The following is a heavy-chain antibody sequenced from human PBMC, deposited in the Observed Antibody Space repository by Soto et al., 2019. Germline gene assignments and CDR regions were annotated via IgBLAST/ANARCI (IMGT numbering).Heavy chain of an antibody. CDR3: AKDGSYDRGDSDY. CDR1: GFSFSTYA. D-gene: IGHD3-3*01. CDR2: ICNDGGCT. Sequence: EVQLLDSGGALVQPGGSLRLSCAASGFSFSTYAMSWLRQAPGKGLEWVSTICNDGGCTHYADSVRGRFTISTDNSKNTLYLQMDSLRAGDTAVYYCAKDGSYDRGDSDYWGQGTLVTVSS. J-gene: IGHJ4*02. V-gene: IGHV3-23*01.